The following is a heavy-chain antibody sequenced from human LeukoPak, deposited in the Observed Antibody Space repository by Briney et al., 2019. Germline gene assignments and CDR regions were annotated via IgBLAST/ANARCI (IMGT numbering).Heavy chain of an antibody. Sequence: SVKVSCKASGGTFSSYAISWVRQAPGQGLEWMGGIIPIFGTANYAQKFQGRVTITADESTSTAYMELSSLRSEDTAVYYCASSSHYDSSGYSDPFDYWGQGTLVTVSS. J-gene: IGHJ4*02. D-gene: IGHD3-22*01. CDR1: GGTFSSYA. V-gene: IGHV1-69*01. CDR3: ASSSHYDSSGYSDPFDY. CDR2: IIPIFGTA.